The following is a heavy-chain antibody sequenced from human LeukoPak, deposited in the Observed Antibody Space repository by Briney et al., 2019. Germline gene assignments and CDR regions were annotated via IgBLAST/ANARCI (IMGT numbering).Heavy chain of an antibody. Sequence: PGGSLRLSCAASGFTFSSYSMNWVRQAPGKGLEWVSSISSSSSYIYYADSVKGRFTISRDNAKNSLYLQMNSLRAEDTAVYYCAGRSVTTAPGYAFDIWGQGTMVTVSS. V-gene: IGHV3-21*01. D-gene: IGHD4-17*01. CDR3: AGRSVTTAPGYAFDI. CDR2: ISSSSSYI. CDR1: GFTFSSYS. J-gene: IGHJ3*02.